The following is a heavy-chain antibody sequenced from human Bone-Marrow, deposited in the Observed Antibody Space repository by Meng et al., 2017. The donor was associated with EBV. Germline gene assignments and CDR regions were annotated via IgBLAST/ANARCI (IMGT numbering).Heavy chain of an antibody. D-gene: IGHD3-10*01. CDR1: GGASSGFY. CDR3: ARGPGRGVVARRAFSVGDY. V-gene: IGHV4-34*01. CDR2: INHSGST. Sequence: CGAGPFNPSVSLSLTLVVYGGASSGFYGSRVRQPPGKGLEGIGEINHSGSTNFNPSLKSRVTISVDTSKKQFSLKLSFVTAAETAVYYCARGPGRGVVARRAFSVGDYWGQGTLVTVSS. J-gene: IGHJ4*02.